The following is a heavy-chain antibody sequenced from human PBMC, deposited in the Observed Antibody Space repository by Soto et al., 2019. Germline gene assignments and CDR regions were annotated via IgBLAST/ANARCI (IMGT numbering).Heavy chain of an antibody. CDR3: ARHYGVYCSTTSCPFDY. CDR1: GFPFSSYW. V-gene: IGHV3-7*01. Sequence: EVRLVGSGGGLVQPGGSLRLSCAASGFPFSSYWMSWVRQAPGKGLEWVANIKQDGSEKYYVDSVKGRFTISRDNAKNSLYLQVNNLRAEDTAVYYCARHYGVYCSTTSCPFDYWGQGTLVTVSS. D-gene: IGHD2-2*01. J-gene: IGHJ4*02. CDR2: IKQDGSEK.